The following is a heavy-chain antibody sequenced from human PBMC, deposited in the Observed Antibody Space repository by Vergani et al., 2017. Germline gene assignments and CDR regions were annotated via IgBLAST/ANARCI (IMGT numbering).Heavy chain of an antibody. Sequence: QVQLVQSGAEVKKPGASVKVSCKASGYPFTSYAMHWVRQAPGQRLEWMGWINAGNGNTKYSQKFQGRVTITRDTSARTAYMELSSLRSEDTAVYYCARDGYCSSTSCYVNWFDPWGQGTLVTVSS. CDR2: INAGNGNT. CDR3: ARDGYCSSTSCYVNWFDP. J-gene: IGHJ5*02. V-gene: IGHV1-3*01. CDR1: GYPFTSYA. D-gene: IGHD2-2*03.